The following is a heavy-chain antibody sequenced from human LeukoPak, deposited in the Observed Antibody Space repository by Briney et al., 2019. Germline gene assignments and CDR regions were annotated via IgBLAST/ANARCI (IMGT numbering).Heavy chain of an antibody. J-gene: IGHJ4*02. D-gene: IGHD3-16*02. CDR3: ARGLPRDYVWGSYRPDFDY. Sequence: PSETLSLTCTVSGGSISSGDYYWSWIRQPPGKGLEWIGYIYYSGSTYYNPSLKSRVTISVDTSKNQFSLKLSSVTAADTAVYYCARGLPRDYVWGSYRPDFDYWGQGTLVTVSS. CDR1: GGSISSGDYY. V-gene: IGHV4-30-4*01. CDR2: IYYSGST.